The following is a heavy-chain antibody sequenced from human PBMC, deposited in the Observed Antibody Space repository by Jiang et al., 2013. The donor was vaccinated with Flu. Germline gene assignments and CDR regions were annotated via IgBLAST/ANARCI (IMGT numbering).Heavy chain of an antibody. CDR2: IYYSGST. Sequence: GSIYYSGSTYYNPSLKSRVTISVDTSKNQFSLKLSSVTAADTAVYYCARHLTALLWFGNANWFDPWGQGTLVTVSS. CDR3: ARHLTALLWFGNANWFDP. J-gene: IGHJ5*02. D-gene: IGHD3-10*01. V-gene: IGHV4-39*01.